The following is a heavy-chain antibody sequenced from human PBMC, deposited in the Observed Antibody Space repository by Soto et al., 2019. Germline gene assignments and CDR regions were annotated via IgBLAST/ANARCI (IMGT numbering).Heavy chain of an antibody. D-gene: IGHD3-10*01. CDR1: GCSFTSYW. J-gene: IGHJ6*02. V-gene: IGHV5-51*01. Sequence: VQSLRVSCKGSGCSFTSYWIGWVRQMPGKGLEWMGIIYPGDSDTRYSPSFQGQVTISADKSISTAYLQWSSLKASDTAMYYCARHARMVRGVIIKIQRIYYGMDVWGQGTTVTVSS. CDR3: ARHARMVRGVIIKIQRIYYGMDV. CDR2: IYPGDSDT.